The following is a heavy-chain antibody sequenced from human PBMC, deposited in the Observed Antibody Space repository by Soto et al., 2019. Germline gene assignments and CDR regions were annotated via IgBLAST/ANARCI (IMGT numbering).Heavy chain of an antibody. CDR1: GFTFNTYG. D-gene: IGHD3-10*01. CDR3: ARDLGEMWPSVGGY. J-gene: IGHJ4*02. Sequence: QVQLVESGGGVVQPGRSLRLSCAASGFTFNTYGMHWVRQAPGKGLEWVAVIYYDGRNKYYADSVRGRFTFSGDNSKNTLNMQMNSLRVEDTAVYYCARDLGEMWPSVGGYWGQGTLVTVSS. V-gene: IGHV3-33*01. CDR2: IYYDGRNK.